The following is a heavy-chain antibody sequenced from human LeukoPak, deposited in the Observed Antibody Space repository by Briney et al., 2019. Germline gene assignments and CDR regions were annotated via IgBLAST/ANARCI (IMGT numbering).Heavy chain of an antibody. CDR2: INHSGST. V-gene: IGHV4-34*01. D-gene: IGHD3-10*01. CDR3: ARETWFGDNDAFDI. CDR1: GGSFSGYY. Sequence: PSETLSLTCAVYGGSFSGYYWSWIRQPPGKGLEWIGEINHSGSTNYNPSLKSRVTISVDTSKNQFSLKLSSVTAADTAVYYCARETWFGDNDAFDIWGQGTMVTVSS. J-gene: IGHJ3*02.